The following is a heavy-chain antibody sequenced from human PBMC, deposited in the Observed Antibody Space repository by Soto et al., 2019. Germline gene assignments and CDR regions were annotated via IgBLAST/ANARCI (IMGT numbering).Heavy chain of an antibody. CDR1: GYTFTSYG. CDR2: ISTYNGNT. D-gene: IGHD2-2*02. V-gene: IGHV1-18*01. CDR3: ARTYGNSWYSP. J-gene: IGHJ5*02. Sequence: ASVKVSCKASGYTFTSYGITWVRQAPGQGLEWMGWISTYNGNTNYARNLQGRVTMTTDTFTNTAYMELRSLRSDDTAVYYCARTYGNSWYSPWGQGTLVTVSS.